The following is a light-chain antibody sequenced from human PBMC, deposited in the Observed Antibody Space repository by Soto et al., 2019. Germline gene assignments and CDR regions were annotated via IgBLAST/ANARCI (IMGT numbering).Light chain of an antibody. CDR1: QSVSFY. V-gene: IGKV3-11*01. CDR3: HQRSDWPLT. Sequence: EIVLTQSPATLSLSPGEGATLSCRASQSVSFYLAWYQQKPGETPRLLIYDATSRATGIPDRFSGSGSGTDFTLTISSLEPEDSAVYYCHQRSDWPLTFGGGTKVEI. CDR2: DAT. J-gene: IGKJ4*01.